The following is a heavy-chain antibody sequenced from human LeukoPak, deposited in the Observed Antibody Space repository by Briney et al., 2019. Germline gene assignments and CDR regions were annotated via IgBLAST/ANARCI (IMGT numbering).Heavy chain of an antibody. CDR1: GVTFSSYS. D-gene: IGHD6-13*01. Sequence: PGGPLRLSCEASGVTFSSYSMNWVRQAPGKGLEWVSSIGSSSTYIYYADSVKGRFTIPRDNAKNSLYLQMSSLRAEDTAVYYCARDPRGYSSSWYYDDYWGQGTLVTVSS. CDR2: IGSSSTYI. CDR3: ARDPRGYSSSWYYDDY. V-gene: IGHV3-21*01. J-gene: IGHJ4*02.